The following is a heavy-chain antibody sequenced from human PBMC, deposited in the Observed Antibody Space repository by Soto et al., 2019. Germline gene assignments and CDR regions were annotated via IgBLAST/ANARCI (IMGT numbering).Heavy chain of an antibody. D-gene: IGHD4-17*01. CDR1: GFTFSSYA. CDR2: ISGSGGST. CDR3: AKDQDYGDHGHDAFDI. V-gene: IGHV3-23*01. J-gene: IGHJ3*02. Sequence: GGSLRLSCAASGFTFSSYAMSWVRQAPGKGLEWVSAISGSGGSTYYADSVKGRFTISRDNSKNTLYLQMNSLRAEDTAVYYCAKDQDYGDHGHDAFDIWGQGTMVTVSS.